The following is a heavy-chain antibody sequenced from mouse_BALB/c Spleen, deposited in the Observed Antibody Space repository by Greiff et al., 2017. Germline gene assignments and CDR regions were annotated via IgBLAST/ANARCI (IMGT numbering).Heavy chain of an antibody. D-gene: IGHD4-1*01. CDR3: ARWDDYGAMDY. V-gene: IGHV1-80*01. CDR1: GYAFSSYW. J-gene: IGHJ4*01. Sequence: QVQLQQSGAELVRPGSSVKISCKASGYAFSSYWMNWVKQRPGQGLEWIGQIYPGDGDTNYNGKFKGKATLTADKSSSTAYMQLSSLTSEDSAVYFCARWDDYGAMDYWGQGTSVTVSS. CDR2: IYPGDGDT.